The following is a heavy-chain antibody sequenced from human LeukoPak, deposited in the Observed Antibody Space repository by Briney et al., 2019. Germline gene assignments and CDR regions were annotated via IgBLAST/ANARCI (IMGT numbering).Heavy chain of an antibody. Sequence: SETLSLTCTVSGGSISSYYWSWIRQPPGKGLEWIGYIYYSGSTNYNPSLKSRVTMSVDTSKNQFSLKLSSVTAADTAVYYCAREALWFGEYDAFDIWGQGTMVTVSS. CDR2: IYYSGST. V-gene: IGHV4-59*12. CDR3: AREALWFGEYDAFDI. CDR1: GGSISSYY. D-gene: IGHD3-10*01. J-gene: IGHJ3*02.